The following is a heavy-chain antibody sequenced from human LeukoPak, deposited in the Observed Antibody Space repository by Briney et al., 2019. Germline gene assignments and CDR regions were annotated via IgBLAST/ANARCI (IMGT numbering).Heavy chain of an antibody. V-gene: IGHV4-34*01. J-gene: IGHJ3*02. Sequence: SETLSLTCAVYGGSFSGYYWSWIRQPPGKGLEWIGEINHSGSTNYNPSLKSRVTISVDTSKNQFSLKLSSVTAADTAVYYCARAPHSGAFDIWGQGTMVTVSS. CDR1: GGSFSGYY. D-gene: IGHD1-26*01. CDR2: INHSGST. CDR3: ARAPHSGAFDI.